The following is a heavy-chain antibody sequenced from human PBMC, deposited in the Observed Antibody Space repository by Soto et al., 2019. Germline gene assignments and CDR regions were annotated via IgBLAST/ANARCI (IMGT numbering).Heavy chain of an antibody. J-gene: IGHJ6*02. D-gene: IGHD6-19*01. CDR1: GYSFTSYW. CDR3: ARQTAVAGTPYYYYGMDV. Sequence: LKISCKGSGYSFTSYWIGWVRQMPGKGLEWMGIIYPGDSDTRYSPSFQGQVTISADKSISTAYLQWSSLKASDTAMYYCARQTAVAGTPYYYYGMDVWGQGTTVTVSS. V-gene: IGHV5-51*01. CDR2: IYPGDSDT.